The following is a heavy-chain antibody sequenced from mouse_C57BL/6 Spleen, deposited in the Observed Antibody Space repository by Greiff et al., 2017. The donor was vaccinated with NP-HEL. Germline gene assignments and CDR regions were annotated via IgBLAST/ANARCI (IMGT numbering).Heavy chain of an antibody. CDR1: GYTFTSYW. J-gene: IGHJ1*03. D-gene: IGHD1-1*01. CDR3: ARGYYGSSYDWYFDV. CDR2: IDPSDSYT. V-gene: IGHV1-50*01. Sequence: QVQLQQSGAELVKPGASVKLSCKASGYTFTSYWMQWVKQRPGQGLEWIGEIDPSDSYTNYNQKFKGKATLTVDTSSSTAYMQLNSLTSEDSAVYYCARGYYGSSYDWYFDVWGTGTTVTVSS.